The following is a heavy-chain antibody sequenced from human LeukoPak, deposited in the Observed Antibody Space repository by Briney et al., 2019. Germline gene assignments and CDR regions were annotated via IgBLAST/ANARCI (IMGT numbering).Heavy chain of an antibody. D-gene: IGHD4-17*01. CDR2: IIPIFGTA. CDR1: GGTFSSYA. Sequence: SVKVSCKACGGTFSSYAISWVRQAPGQGLEWMGGIIPIFGTANYAQKFQGRVTITADESTSTAYMELSSLRSEDTAVYYCARATWYGDPGSYYYYMDVWGKGTTVTVSS. V-gene: IGHV1-69*01. CDR3: ARATWYGDPGSYYYYMDV. J-gene: IGHJ6*03.